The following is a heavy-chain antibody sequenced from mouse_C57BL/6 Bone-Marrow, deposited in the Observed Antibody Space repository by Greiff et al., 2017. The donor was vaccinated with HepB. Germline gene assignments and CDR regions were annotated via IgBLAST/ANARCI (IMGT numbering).Heavy chain of an antibody. CDR1: GFTFSSYA. CDR2: ISSGGDYI. V-gene: IGHV5-9-1*02. J-gene: IGHJ4*01. Sequence: EVKLMESGEGLVKPGGSLKLSCAASGFTFSSYAMSWVRQTPEKRLEWVAYISSGGDYIYYADTVKGRFTISRDNARNTLYLQMSSLKSEDTAMYYCTRAPPDYYGSSPYAMDYWGQGTSVTVSS. CDR3: TRAPPDYYGSSPYAMDY. D-gene: IGHD1-1*01.